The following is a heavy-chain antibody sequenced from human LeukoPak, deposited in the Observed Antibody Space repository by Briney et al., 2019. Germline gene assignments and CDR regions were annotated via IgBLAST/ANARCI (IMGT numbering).Heavy chain of an antibody. D-gene: IGHD4-17*01. CDR3: ARSYGDYGNWFDP. CDR1: GGSISSGDYY. V-gene: IGHV4-30-4*01. Sequence: SETLSLTCTVSGGSISSGDYYWSWIRQPPGKGLEWIGYIYYSGSTYYNPSLKSRVTTSVDTSKNQFSLKLSSVTAADTAVYYCARSYGDYGNWFDPWGQGTLVTVSS. CDR2: IYYSGST. J-gene: IGHJ5*02.